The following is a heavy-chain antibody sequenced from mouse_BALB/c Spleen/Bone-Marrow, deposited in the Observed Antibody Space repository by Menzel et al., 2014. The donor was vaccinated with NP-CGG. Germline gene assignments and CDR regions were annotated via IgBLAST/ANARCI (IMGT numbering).Heavy chain of an antibody. Sequence: VKLMESGAELVRPGTSVKGSCKASGYAFTDYLMEWLKQRPEQGLEWIGVINPGSGSTNYNEKFKDKATLTADKSSSTAYMQLSSLTSDDSAVYFCARYDGYFDYWGQGTILTVSS. J-gene: IGHJ2*01. CDR2: INPGSGST. CDR1: GYAFTDYL. V-gene: IGHV1-54*01. D-gene: IGHD2-3*01. CDR3: ARYDGYFDY.